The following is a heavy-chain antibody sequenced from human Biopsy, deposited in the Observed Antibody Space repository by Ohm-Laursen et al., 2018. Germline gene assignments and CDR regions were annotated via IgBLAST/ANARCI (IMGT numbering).Heavy chain of an antibody. CDR1: GYSFTSYY. Sequence: SVKVSCKASGYSFTSYYMHWVRQATGQGLEWMGWMNPNTGNTGFAQKFQGRITMTRNTSISTAYMELRSLRSDDTAVYYCARDRMTDVFGGPTRTDVFDSWGQGTPVTVSS. CDR2: MNPNTGNT. J-gene: IGHJ4*02. D-gene: IGHD3-10*01. V-gene: IGHV1-8*02. CDR3: ARDRMTDVFGGPTRTDVFDS.